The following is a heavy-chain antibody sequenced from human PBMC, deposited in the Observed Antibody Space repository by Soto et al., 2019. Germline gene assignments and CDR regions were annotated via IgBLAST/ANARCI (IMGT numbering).Heavy chain of an antibody. J-gene: IGHJ5*02. CDR3: AHIPTYYQYDWFDP. CDR2: IYWDDDK. CDR1: GFSLTTRGVG. Sequence: QITLKESGPTLVKPTQTLTLTCTFSGFSLTTRGVGVGWIRQPPGKALECLALIYWDDDKRYSPSLQSRLSITKHTAKNQVVLTMTNVDPVDTATYYCAHIPTYYQYDWFDPWGQGTLVSVSS. V-gene: IGHV2-5*02. D-gene: IGHD3-16*01.